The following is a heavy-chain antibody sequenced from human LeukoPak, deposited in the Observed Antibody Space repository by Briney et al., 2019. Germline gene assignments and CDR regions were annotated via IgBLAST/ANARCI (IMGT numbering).Heavy chain of an antibody. CDR2: ISYDGSNK. J-gene: IGHJ4*02. V-gene: IGHV3-30*18. CDR1: GFTFSSYG. CDR3: AKDRDNWNDGGDY. Sequence: GRSLRLSCAASGFTFSSYGMHWVRQAPGKGLEWVAVISYDGSNKYYADSVKGRFTISRDNSKNTLYLQMNSLRAEDTAVYYCAKDRDNWNDGGDYWGQGTLVTVSS. D-gene: IGHD1-1*01.